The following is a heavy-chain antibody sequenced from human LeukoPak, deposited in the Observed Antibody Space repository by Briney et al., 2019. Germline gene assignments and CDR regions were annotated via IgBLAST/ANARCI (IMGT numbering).Heavy chain of an antibody. D-gene: IGHD5-18*01. J-gene: IGHJ3*02. CDR3: VRGDTFRGFDI. CDR2: INTDGRSI. Sequence: GGSLRLSCTSSELTFTSQWMHWVRRAPGKGLEWVSRINTDGRSITYADSVKGRFTVSRDDAKNTLYLYMNTLRAEDTAVYFCVRGDTFRGFDIWGQGTTVIVSS. CDR1: ELTFTSQW. V-gene: IGHV3-74*03.